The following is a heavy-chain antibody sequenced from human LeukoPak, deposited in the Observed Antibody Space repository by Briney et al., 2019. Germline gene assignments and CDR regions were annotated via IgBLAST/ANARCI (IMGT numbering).Heavy chain of an antibody. CDR3: ARTTYYYGSGRHFDY. D-gene: IGHD3-10*01. J-gene: IGHJ4*02. Sequence: GGSLRPSCAASGFTFSSYSMNWVRQAPGKGLEWVSSISSSSSYIYYADSVKGRFTISRDNAKNSLYLQMNSLRAEDTAVYYCARTTYYYGSGRHFDYWGQGTLVTVSS. CDR2: ISSSSSYI. V-gene: IGHV3-21*01. CDR1: GFTFSSYS.